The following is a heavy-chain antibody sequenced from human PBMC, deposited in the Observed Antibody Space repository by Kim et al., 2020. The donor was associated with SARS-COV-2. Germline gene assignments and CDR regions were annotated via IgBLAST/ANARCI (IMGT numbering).Heavy chain of an antibody. CDR2: ISAYNGNT. CDR1: GYTFTSYG. V-gene: IGHV1-18*04. D-gene: IGHD3-22*01. Sequence: ASVKVSCKASGYTFTSYGISWVRQAPGQGLEWMGWISAYNGNTNYAQKLQGRVTMTTDTSTSTAYMELRSLRSDDTAVYYCARDTYYYDSSGYYRIYYFDYWGQGTLVTVSS. CDR3: ARDTYYYDSSGYYRIYYFDY. J-gene: IGHJ4*02.